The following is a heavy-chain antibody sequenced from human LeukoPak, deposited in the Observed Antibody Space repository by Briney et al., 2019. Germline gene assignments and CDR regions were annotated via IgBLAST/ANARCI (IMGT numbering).Heavy chain of an antibody. CDR3: ARVVVVPAAQALYDY. Sequence: ASVNVSCKASGYTFTSYAMHWVRQAPGQRLEWMGWINAGNGNTKYSQKFQGRVTITADESTSTAYMELSSLRSEDTAVYYCARVVVVPAAQALYDYWGQGTLVTVSS. V-gene: IGHV1-3*01. CDR1: GYTFTSYA. CDR2: INAGNGNT. J-gene: IGHJ4*02. D-gene: IGHD2-2*01.